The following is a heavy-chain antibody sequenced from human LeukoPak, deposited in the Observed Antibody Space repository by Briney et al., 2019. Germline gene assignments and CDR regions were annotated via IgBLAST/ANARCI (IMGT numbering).Heavy chain of an antibody. J-gene: IGHJ5*02. D-gene: IGHD1-20*01. V-gene: IGHV1-2*02. CDR2: INPNSGGT. CDR3: ARLLLPQPSITKLFWFDP. CDR1: GYTFTGYY. Sequence: ASVKVSCKASGYTFTGYYMHWVRQAPGQGLEWMGWINPNSGGTNYAQKFQGRVTMTRDTSISTAYMELSRLRSDDTAVYYCARLLLPQPSITKLFWFDPWGQGTLVTVSS.